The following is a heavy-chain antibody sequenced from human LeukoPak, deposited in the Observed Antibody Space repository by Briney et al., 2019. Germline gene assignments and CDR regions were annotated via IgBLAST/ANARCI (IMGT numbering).Heavy chain of an antibody. J-gene: IGHJ5*02. Sequence: GGSLRLSCAASGFTFSSYWMHWVRQAPGKGLVWVSRINSDGSSTSYADSVKGRFTISRDNAKNTLYLQMNSLRAEDTAVYYCARDPSDSSSWYYNWFDPWGQGTLVTVSS. CDR1: GFTFSSYW. CDR3: ARDPSDSSSWYYNWFDP. CDR2: INSDGSST. D-gene: IGHD6-13*01. V-gene: IGHV3-74*01.